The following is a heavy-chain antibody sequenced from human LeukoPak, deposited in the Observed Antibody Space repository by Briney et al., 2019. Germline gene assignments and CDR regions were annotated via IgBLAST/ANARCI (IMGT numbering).Heavy chain of an antibody. CDR3: ARDYNYYGSGSYHDY. CDR1: GFTFSSYG. J-gene: IGHJ4*02. D-gene: IGHD3-10*01. Sequence: PGGSLRLSCAASGFTFSSYGMHWVRQAPGKGLEWVAFIRYDGSNKYYADSVKGRFTISRDNSKNTLYLQMNSLRAEDTAVYYCARDYNYYGSGSYHDYWGQGTLVTVSS. CDR2: IRYDGSNK. V-gene: IGHV3-30*02.